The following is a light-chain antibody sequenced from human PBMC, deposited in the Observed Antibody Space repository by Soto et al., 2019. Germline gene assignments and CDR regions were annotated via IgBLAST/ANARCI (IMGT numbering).Light chain of an antibody. Sequence: EIVLTQSPGTLSLSPGERATLSCRASQSIDSGFLAWYQQKPGQAPRLLIYGASSRATGIPDRFSGSGSGTDFTLTISRLEPEDFAVYSCQQYGSSPTFGQGTKVEIK. J-gene: IGKJ1*01. CDR2: GAS. CDR1: QSIDSGF. V-gene: IGKV3-20*01. CDR3: QQYGSSPT.